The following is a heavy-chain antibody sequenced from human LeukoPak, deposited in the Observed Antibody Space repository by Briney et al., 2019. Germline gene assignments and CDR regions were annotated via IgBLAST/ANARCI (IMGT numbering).Heavy chain of an antibody. D-gene: IGHD3-9*01. CDR1: GFTFSSYS. CDR3: AGGLYHDILTGYWAPAFDY. Sequence: GGSLRLSCAASGFTFSSYSMNWVRQAPGKGLEWVSYISSSSSTIYYADSVKGRFTISRDNAKNSLYLQMNSLRAEDTAVYYCAGGLYHDILTGYWAPAFDYWGQGTLVTVSS. V-gene: IGHV3-48*01. J-gene: IGHJ4*02. CDR2: ISSSSSTI.